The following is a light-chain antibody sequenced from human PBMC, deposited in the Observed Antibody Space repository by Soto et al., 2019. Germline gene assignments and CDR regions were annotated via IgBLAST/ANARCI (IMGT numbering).Light chain of an antibody. V-gene: IGKV1-5*01. Sequence: DIQRTQSPSTLSASVGDRVTITCRASQSISSGLAWYQQKPGKAPKLLIYDASSLESGVPSRFSGSGSGTEFTLTISSLQPDDFATYYCQQYNSYTWTFGQGPKVDI. J-gene: IGKJ1*01. CDR2: DAS. CDR3: QQYNSYTWT. CDR1: QSISSG.